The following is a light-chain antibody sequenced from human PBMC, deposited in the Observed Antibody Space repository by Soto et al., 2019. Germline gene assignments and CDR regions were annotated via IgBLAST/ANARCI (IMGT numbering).Light chain of an antibody. V-gene: IGLV2-14*01. CDR1: NSDVGGYNY. CDR2: EVS. CDR3: SSYTSSTAYV. Sequence: QSVLTQPASVSGSPGQSITNSCTGTNSDVGGYNYVSWYQLHPGKAPKLMVYEVSNRPSGVSNRFSGSKSGNTASLTISGLQAEDEADYYCSSYTSSTAYVFGTGTKVTVL. J-gene: IGLJ1*01.